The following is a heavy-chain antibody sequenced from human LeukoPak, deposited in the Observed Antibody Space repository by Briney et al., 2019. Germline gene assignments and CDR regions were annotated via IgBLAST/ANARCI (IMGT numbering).Heavy chain of an antibody. Sequence: GGSLRLSCAASGFTFSSYAMHWVRQAPGKGLEWVAVISYDGSNKYYADSVKGRFTISRDNSQNTLYLQMNSLRAEDTAVYYCARTLDILTTPDYWGQGTLVTVSS. J-gene: IGHJ4*02. CDR1: GFTFSSYA. CDR2: ISYDGSNK. CDR3: ARTLDILTTPDY. V-gene: IGHV3-30-3*01. D-gene: IGHD3-9*01.